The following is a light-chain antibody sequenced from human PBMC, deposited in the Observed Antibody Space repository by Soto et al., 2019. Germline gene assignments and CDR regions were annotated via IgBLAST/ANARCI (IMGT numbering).Light chain of an antibody. CDR2: DAS. Sequence: EIVLTQSPGTLSLSPGEGATLSCRASQSVSSNSLAWYQQNPGQAPRLLMYDASRRATGIPDRFSGSGSGTDFTLAISRLEPEDFAVYYCQHYGGSFIFGPGTKVDFK. V-gene: IGKV3-20*01. CDR3: QHYGGSFI. J-gene: IGKJ3*01. CDR1: QSVSSNS.